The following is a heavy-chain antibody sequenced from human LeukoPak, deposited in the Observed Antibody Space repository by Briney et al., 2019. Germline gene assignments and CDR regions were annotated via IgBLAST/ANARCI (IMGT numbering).Heavy chain of an antibody. CDR1: GGSFSGYY. CDR3: ARVGYNWNSGY. Sequence: PSETLSLTCAVYGGSFSGYYWSWIRQPPGKGLEWIGEINHSGSTNYNPSLKSRVTISVDTSKNQFSLKLSSVTAADTAVYYCARVGYNWNSGYWGQGTLVTVSS. CDR2: INHSGST. J-gene: IGHJ4*02. D-gene: IGHD1-7*01. V-gene: IGHV4-34*01.